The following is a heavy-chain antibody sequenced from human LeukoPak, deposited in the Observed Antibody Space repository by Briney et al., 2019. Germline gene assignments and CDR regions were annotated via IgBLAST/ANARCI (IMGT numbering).Heavy chain of an antibody. CDR3: AIEGPGELDPTFDY. CDR2: ISPYNGNT. J-gene: IGHJ4*02. CDR1: GHTFTNYG. V-gene: IGHV1-18*01. D-gene: IGHD1-26*01. Sequence: ASVKVSCKASGHTFTNYGISWVRQAPGQGLEWMAWISPYNGNTKYAQKFQGGVTMTTDTSTSTAYMELRSLGSDDTAVYYCAIEGPGELDPTFDYWGQGTLATVSS.